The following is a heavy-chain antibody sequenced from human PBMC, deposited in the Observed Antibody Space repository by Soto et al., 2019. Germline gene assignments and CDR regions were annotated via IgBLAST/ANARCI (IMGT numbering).Heavy chain of an antibody. CDR1: GGSISCGGYS. CDR2: IYHSRST. J-gene: IGHJ2*01. V-gene: IGHV4-30-2*01. CDR3: ATSGGLGAGKVEDSSGYIDL. D-gene: IGHD5-18*01. Sequence: QLQLPESGSGLVKHSQTLSLTCAVSGGSISCGGYSWSWLRQPRGKGLLWIGYIYHSRSTYYTPSIKRRVTIRLASSTNQSSLKLISMTADDTTVYYGATSGGLGAGKVEDSSGYIDLWGRGTLVTVSS.